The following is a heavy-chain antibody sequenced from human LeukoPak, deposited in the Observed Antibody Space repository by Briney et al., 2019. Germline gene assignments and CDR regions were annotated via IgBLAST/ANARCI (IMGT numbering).Heavy chain of an antibody. Sequence: SETLSLTCTVSGGSMSSGTYYWGWIRQPPGKGLEWIGTIYYSGTTYYNPSLKSRVTISIDTSKKQFSLKLSPVTAADTAVYYCASTPLGATRPFDYWGQGTLVTVSS. V-gene: IGHV4-39*01. J-gene: IGHJ4*02. CDR2: IYYSGTT. D-gene: IGHD5-12*01. CDR3: ASTPLGATRPFDY. CDR1: GGSMSSGTYY.